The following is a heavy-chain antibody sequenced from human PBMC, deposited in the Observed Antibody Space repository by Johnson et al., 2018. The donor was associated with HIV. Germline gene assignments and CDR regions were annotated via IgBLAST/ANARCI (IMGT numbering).Heavy chain of an antibody. CDR1: GFTFSSYA. Sequence: QVLLVESGGGVVQPGRSLRLSCAASGFTFSSYAMHWVRQAPGKGLEWVAVISYDGSNKYYADSVKGRFTICRDNSKNTLYLQMNSLRAEDTAVYYCARGKKATMIVVVITTGGAFDLWGQGSMVTVSS. V-gene: IGHV3-30-3*01. D-gene: IGHD3-22*01. CDR2: ISYDGSNK. J-gene: IGHJ3*01. CDR3: ARGKKATMIVVVITTGGAFDL.